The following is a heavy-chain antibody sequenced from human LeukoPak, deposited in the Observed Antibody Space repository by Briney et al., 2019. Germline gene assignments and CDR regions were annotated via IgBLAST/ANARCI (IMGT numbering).Heavy chain of an antibody. CDR3: ARGPTVTTPFDY. CDR1: GGSISSSNW. Sequence: SETLSLTCAVSGGSISSSNWWSWVRQPPGKGLEWIGEIYHSGSTNYNPSLKSRVTISVDTSKNQFSLKLSSVTAADTAVYYCARGPTVTTPFDYWGQGTLVTVSS. D-gene: IGHD4-17*01. J-gene: IGHJ4*02. CDR2: IYHSGST. V-gene: IGHV4-4*02.